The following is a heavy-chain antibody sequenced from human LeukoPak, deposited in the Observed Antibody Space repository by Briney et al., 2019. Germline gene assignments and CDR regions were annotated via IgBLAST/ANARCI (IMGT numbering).Heavy chain of an antibody. Sequence: GASVKVSCKASGYTFTSYGISWVRQAPGQGLEWMGWISAYNGNTNYAQKLQGRVTMTTDTSTSTAYMELRSLRSDDTAVYYCARREGATRYYYYYGMDVWGRGTTVTVSS. J-gene: IGHJ6*02. CDR3: ARREGATRYYYYYGMDV. CDR1: GYTFTSYG. V-gene: IGHV1-18*01. D-gene: IGHD1-26*01. CDR2: ISAYNGNT.